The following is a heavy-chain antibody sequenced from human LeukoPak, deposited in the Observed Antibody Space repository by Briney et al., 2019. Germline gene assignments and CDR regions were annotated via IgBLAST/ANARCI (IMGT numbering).Heavy chain of an antibody. CDR1: GFTFSSYA. V-gene: IGHV3-23*01. CDR3: AKAPVTTCRGAYCYPFDY. Sequence: GGSLSLSCAASGFTFSSYAMSWVRQAPGKGLEWVSAISDSGNTYHSDSVTGGFTISRDSSKNTLFLQMNRLTPEDAAVYYCAKAPVTTCRGAYCYPFDYWGQGTLVTVSS. CDR2: ISDSGNT. D-gene: IGHD2-21*01. J-gene: IGHJ4*02.